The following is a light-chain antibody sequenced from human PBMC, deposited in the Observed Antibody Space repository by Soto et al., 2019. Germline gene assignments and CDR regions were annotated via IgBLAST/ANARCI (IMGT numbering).Light chain of an antibody. J-gene: IGKJ2*01. CDR1: QSVSSSY. CDR3: QQYGSSPYT. V-gene: IGKV3D-20*01. Sequence: EIVLTQSPATLSLSPGERATLSCGASQSVSSSYLAWYQQKPGLAPRLLIYDASSRATGIPDRFSGSGSGTHSPLTSSRLETEDVAVYYCQQYGSSPYTFGQGTKREIK. CDR2: DAS.